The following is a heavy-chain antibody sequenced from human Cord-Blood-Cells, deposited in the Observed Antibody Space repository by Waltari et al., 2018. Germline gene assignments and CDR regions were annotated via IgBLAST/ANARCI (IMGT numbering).Heavy chain of an antibody. V-gene: IGHV4-34*01. Sequence: QVQLQQWGAGLLKPSETLSLTCAVYGGSFSGYYWSWIRQPPGKGLEWIGEINHSGRTNDNPSLKSRVTISVDTSKNQFSLKLSSVTAADTAVYYCARGRHSRGHFDYWGQGTLVTVSS. D-gene: IGHD3-10*01. CDR2: INHSGRT. CDR1: GGSFSGYY. CDR3: ARGRHSRGHFDY. J-gene: IGHJ4*02.